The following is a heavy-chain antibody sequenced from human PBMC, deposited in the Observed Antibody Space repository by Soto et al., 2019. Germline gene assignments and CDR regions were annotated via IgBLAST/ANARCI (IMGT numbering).Heavy chain of an antibody. CDR1: GGSVSSGSYY. V-gene: IGHV4-61*01. J-gene: IGHJ4*02. Sequence: QVQLQESGPGLVKPSETLSLTRTVSGGSVSSGSYYWNWIRQPPGKGLEWIGYIYYSGSTNYNPSLKSRVTISIDTSKTRISLNLSSVTAADTAIYYCARSTYSSSWYTLGYWGQGTLVTVSS. CDR2: IYYSGST. CDR3: ARSTYSSSWYTLGY. D-gene: IGHD6-13*01.